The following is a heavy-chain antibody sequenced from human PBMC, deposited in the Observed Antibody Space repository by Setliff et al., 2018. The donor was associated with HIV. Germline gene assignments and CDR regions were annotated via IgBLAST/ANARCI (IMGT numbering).Heavy chain of an antibody. CDR3: ARRWGIRGYSS. CDR1: GDSISNLY. J-gene: IGHJ5*02. Sequence: PSETLSLTCTVSGDSISNLYWSWVRQPPGKGLEWIGYIYTSGSTNYNPSLRSRVTISIDTSKNQFSLKLYSVTAADTSVYYCARRWGIRGYSSWGQGTLVTVSS. V-gene: IGHV4-4*09. D-gene: IGHD5-18*01. CDR2: IYTSGST.